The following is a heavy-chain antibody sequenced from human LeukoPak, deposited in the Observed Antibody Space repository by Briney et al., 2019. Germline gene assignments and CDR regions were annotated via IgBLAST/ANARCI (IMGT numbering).Heavy chain of an antibody. J-gene: IGHJ3*02. CDR1: GGSISPYY. CDR2: ISSSGST. Sequence: SETLSLTCTVSGGSISPYYWIWIRQPAGKGLEWIGRISSSGSTNYNPSLKSRVTLSFDTSKNQFSLKLNSVTVADTAVYNCARWPRTQGTFDIWGQGTMVTVSS. V-gene: IGHV4-4*07. D-gene: IGHD1-7*01. CDR3: ARWPRTQGTFDI.